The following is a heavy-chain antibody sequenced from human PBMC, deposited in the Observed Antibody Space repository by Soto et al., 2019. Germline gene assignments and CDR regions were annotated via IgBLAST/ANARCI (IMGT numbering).Heavy chain of an antibody. D-gene: IGHD6-13*01. Sequence: QVQLVQSGAEVKKPGASVKVSCKASGYTFTSHGISWVRQAPGQGLEWMGWISTYNGNTNYAQKLQGRVTMTTDTSTRTAYMELRSLRSDNTAVYYCARDQTAAGTVDYWGQGTLVTVSS. CDR3: ARDQTAAGTVDY. V-gene: IGHV1-18*04. CDR1: GYTFTSHG. CDR2: ISTYNGNT. J-gene: IGHJ4*02.